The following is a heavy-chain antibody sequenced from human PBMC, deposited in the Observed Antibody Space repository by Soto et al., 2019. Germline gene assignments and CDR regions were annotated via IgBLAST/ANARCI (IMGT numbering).Heavy chain of an antibody. J-gene: IGHJ5*02. D-gene: IGHD3-9*01. V-gene: IGHV1-3*01. CDR3: ARDNYDILTGYHNWFDP. CDR1: GYTFTSYA. CDR2: INAGNGNT. Sequence: VASVKVSCKASGYTFTSYAMHWVRQAPGQRLEWMGWINAGNGNTKYSQKFQGRVTITRDTSASTAYMELSSLRSEDTAVYYCARDNYDILTGYHNWFDPWGQGTLVTVSS.